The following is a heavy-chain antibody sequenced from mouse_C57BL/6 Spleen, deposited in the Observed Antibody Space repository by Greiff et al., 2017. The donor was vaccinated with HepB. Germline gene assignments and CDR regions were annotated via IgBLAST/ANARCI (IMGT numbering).Heavy chain of an antibody. J-gene: IGHJ4*01. V-gene: IGHV2-2*01. CDR1: GFSLTSYG. D-gene: IGHD2-2*01. CDR3: ARCATMVTTHYAMDY. CDR2: IWSGGST. Sequence: VQLVESGPGLVQPSQSLSITCTVSGFSLTSYGVHWVRQSPGKGLEWLGVIWSGGSTDYNAAFISRLSISKDNSKSQVFFKMNSLQADDTAIYYCARCATMVTTHYAMDYWGQGTSVTVSS.